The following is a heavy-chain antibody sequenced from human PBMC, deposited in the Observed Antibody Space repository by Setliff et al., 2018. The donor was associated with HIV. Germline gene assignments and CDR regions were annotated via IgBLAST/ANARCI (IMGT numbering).Heavy chain of an antibody. V-gene: IGHV3-23*01. CDR3: ARAWAMQQLVPAY. CDR2: ISTSGVGT. D-gene: IGHD6-6*01. Sequence: GSLRLSCAVSGFTFSNYAMSWVRQAPGKGLEWVSSISTSGVGTYYVDSVKGRFTISRDNSKNTLYLQMNSLRVEDTAIYYCARAWAMQQLVPAYWGQGTLVTVSS. CDR1: GFTFSNYA. J-gene: IGHJ4*02.